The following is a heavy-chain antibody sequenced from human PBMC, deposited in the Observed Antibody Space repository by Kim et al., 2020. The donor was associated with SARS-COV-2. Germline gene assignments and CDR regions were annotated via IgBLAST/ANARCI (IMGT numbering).Heavy chain of an antibody. V-gene: IGHV3-9*01. Sequence: GGSLRLSCAASGFKFDDHAMHWVRQAPGKGLEWVSGLSWNSGSIGYADSVKGRFTISRDNAKNFLYLQMNSVRAEDTAFYYCAKDLSGWYTQGHWGQGTLVTVSS. J-gene: IGHJ4*02. CDR3: AKDLSGWYTQGH. CDR2: LSWNSGSI. CDR1: GFKFDDHA. D-gene: IGHD6-19*01.